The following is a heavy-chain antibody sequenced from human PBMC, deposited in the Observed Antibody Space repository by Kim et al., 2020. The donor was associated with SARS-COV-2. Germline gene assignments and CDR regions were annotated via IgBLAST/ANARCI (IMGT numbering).Heavy chain of an antibody. CDR3: ARAYCSSTSCDRYYYYGMDV. Sequence: GGSLRLSCAASGFTFSSYWMHWVRQAPGKGLVWVSRINSDGSSTSYADSVKGRFTISRDNAKNTLYLQMNSLRAEDTAVYYCARAYCSSTSCDRYYYYGMDVWGQGTTVTVSS. CDR1: GFTFSSYW. J-gene: IGHJ6*02. V-gene: IGHV3-74*01. D-gene: IGHD2-2*02. CDR2: INSDGSST.